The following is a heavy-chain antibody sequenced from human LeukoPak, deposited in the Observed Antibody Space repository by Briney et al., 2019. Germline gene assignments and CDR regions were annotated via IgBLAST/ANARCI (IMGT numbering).Heavy chain of an antibody. J-gene: IGHJ4*02. D-gene: IGHD5-18*01. CDR3: AAGDTATLGGDN. CDR2: IVVGSGNT. V-gene: IGHV1-58*01. Sequence: SVKVSCKASGFTFTSSAVQWVRQARGQRLEWIGWIVVGSGNTNYAQKFQERVTITRDMSTSTAYMELSSLRSEDTAVYYCAAGDTATLGGDNWGQGTLVTVSS. CDR1: GFTFTSSA.